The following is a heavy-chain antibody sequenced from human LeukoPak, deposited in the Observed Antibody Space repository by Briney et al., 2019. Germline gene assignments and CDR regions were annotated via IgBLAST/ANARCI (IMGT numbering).Heavy chain of an antibody. CDR2: IYHSGST. CDR3: AREPARGAFDI. Sequence: PSETLSLTCTVSGGSISSSSYYWGWIRQPPGKGLEWIGYIYHSGSTYYNPSLKSRVTISVDRSKNQFSLKLSSVTAADTAVYYCAREPARGAFDIWGQGTMVTVSS. D-gene: IGHD6-25*01. V-gene: IGHV4-39*07. J-gene: IGHJ3*02. CDR1: GGSISSSSYY.